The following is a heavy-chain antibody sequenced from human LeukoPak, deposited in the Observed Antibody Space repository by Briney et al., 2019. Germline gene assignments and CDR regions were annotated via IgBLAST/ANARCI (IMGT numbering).Heavy chain of an antibody. J-gene: IGHJ3*02. D-gene: IGHD1-1*01. CDR1: GGSFSGYY. Sequence: SETLSLTCAVYGGSFSGYYWSWIRQPPGKGLEWIGEINHSGSTNYNPSLKSRVTISVDTSKNQFSLKLSSVTAADTAVYYCARGTTAGNNWNDVWAFDIWGQGTMVTVSS. CDR2: INHSGST. CDR3: ARGTTAGNNWNDVWAFDI. V-gene: IGHV4-34*01.